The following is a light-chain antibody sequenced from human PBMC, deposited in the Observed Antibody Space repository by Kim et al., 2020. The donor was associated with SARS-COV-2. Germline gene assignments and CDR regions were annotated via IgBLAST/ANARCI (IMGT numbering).Light chain of an antibody. J-gene: IGLJ3*02. V-gene: IGLV3-19*01. CDR1: SLRSFF. CDR2: VIN. CDR3: NSRGSSGNHWV. Sequence: ALEKTCRFTCQGDSLRSFFASLYQKKPGQAPILSIYVINNRHCRIPDRFSGSSSGMTATLTFTGAQEEDEADYYSNSRGSSGNHWVLVGGTQLTVL.